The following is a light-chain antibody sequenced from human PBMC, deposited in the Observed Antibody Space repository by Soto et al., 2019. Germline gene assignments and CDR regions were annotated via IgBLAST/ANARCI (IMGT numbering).Light chain of an antibody. J-gene: IGKJ1*01. CDR3: QKYNSAPRT. CDR2: GAV. V-gene: IGKV1-39*01. CDR1: QTINNY. Sequence: DIRMTQSPSSLSASIGDRVTITCRASQTINNYLNWYQQEPGKAPKLLIYGAVTLHSGVPSRFSGSGSGTDFTLTISSLQPEDVATYYCQKYNSAPRTFGQGTKVDIK.